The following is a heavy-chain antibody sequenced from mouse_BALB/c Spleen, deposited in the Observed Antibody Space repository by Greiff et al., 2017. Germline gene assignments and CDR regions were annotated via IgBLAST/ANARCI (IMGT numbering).Heavy chain of an antibody. Sequence: EVQLQQSGAELVKPGASVKLSCTASGFNIKDTYMHWVKQRPEQVLEWIGRIDPANGNTKYDPKFQGKATITADTSSNTAYLQLSSLTSEDTAVYYCALTVVAYYYAMDYWGQGTSVTVSS. CDR3: ALTVVAYYYAMDY. CDR1: GFNIKDTY. V-gene: IGHV14-3*02. D-gene: IGHD1-1*01. J-gene: IGHJ4*01. CDR2: IDPANGNT.